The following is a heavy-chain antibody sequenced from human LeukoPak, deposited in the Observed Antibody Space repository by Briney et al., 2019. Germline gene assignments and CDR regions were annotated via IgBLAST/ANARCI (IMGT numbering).Heavy chain of an antibody. CDR1: GFTFSSYA. J-gene: IGHJ6*03. CDR2: ISGSGGST. Sequence: GGSLRLSCAASGFTFSSYAMSWVRHAPGKGLGWVSAISGSGGSTYYADSVKGRFTISRDNSKNTLYLQMNSLRAEDTAVYYCAKGTVSEDYYYYMDVWGKGTTVTVSS. CDR3: AKGTVSEDYYYYMDV. D-gene: IGHD1-1*01. V-gene: IGHV3-23*01.